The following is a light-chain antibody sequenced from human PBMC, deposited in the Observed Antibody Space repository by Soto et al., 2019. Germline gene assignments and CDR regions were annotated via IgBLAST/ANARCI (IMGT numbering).Light chain of an antibody. CDR1: SRDVGGYNY. CDR3: SSYTSVSILI. J-gene: IGLJ2*01. CDR2: EVN. Sequence: QSALTQHASVSGSPGQSITISCTGTSRDVGGYNYVSWYQQHPGKAPKLMISEVNNRPSGVSDRFSGSKSGSTASLTISGLQAEDEADYFCSSYTSVSILIFGGGTKVTVL. V-gene: IGLV2-14*01.